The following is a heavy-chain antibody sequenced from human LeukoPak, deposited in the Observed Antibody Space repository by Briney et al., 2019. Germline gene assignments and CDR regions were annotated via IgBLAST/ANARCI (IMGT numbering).Heavy chain of an antibody. CDR2: IYYSGST. CDR3: WRGEGFFYWLTPTVPFGP. Sequence: SETLSLTCTVSGGSISSYYWSWIRQPPGKGLEWIGYIYYSGSTNYNPSLRSRVTISVDTSKNQFSLKLSSGTPADPARYSCWRGEGFFYWLTPTVPFGPRGQGTLVTVSS. J-gene: IGHJ5*02. V-gene: IGHV4-59*01. D-gene: IGHD3-9*01. CDR1: GGSISSYY.